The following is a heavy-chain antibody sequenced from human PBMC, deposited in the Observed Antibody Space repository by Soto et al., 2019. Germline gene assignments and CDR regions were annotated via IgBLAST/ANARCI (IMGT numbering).Heavy chain of an antibody. CDR2: TVPVFDTS. CDR1: GGTFNGYG. CDR3: ARGVSNSGAYYAGPSAYDL. D-gene: IGHD3-10*01. Sequence: QVQLVQSGAVVKKPGSSVEVSCKASGGTFNGYGISWVRQAPGQGLEWMGGTVPVFDTSKYAPRFQGRVTITADKSTSPAYMELSSVRSEGTAIYFCARGVSNSGAYYAGPSAYDLWGQGTLVIVSS. J-gene: IGHJ3*01. V-gene: IGHV1-69*06.